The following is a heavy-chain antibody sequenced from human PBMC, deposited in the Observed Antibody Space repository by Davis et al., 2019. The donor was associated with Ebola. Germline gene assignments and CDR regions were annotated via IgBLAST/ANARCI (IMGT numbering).Heavy chain of an antibody. J-gene: IGHJ4*02. V-gene: IGHV5-51*01. CDR1: GYSFTTYW. CDR3: AKLRREGALFYFDY. CDR2: IYPGDSDT. D-gene: IGHD1-26*01. Sequence: GESLKISCKGSGYSFTTYWIGWVRQMPGKGLEWMGIIYPGDSDTKYSPSFQGQVTISAGKSIGTAYLQWSSLKASDTAMYYCAKLRREGALFYFDYWGQGTLVTVSS.